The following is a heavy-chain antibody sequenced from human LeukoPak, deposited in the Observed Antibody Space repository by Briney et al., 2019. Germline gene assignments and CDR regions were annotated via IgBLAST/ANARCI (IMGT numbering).Heavy chain of an antibody. Sequence: ASVKVSCKASGYTFTSYDINWVRQATGQGLEWVGWMNPNSGNTGYAQKFQGRVTMTRNTSISTAYMELSSLRSEDTAVYYCARGGYCSGGSCYLDYWGQGTLVTVSS. CDR3: ARGGYCSGGSCYLDY. J-gene: IGHJ4*02. CDR1: GYTFTSYD. D-gene: IGHD2-15*01. V-gene: IGHV1-8*01. CDR2: MNPNSGNT.